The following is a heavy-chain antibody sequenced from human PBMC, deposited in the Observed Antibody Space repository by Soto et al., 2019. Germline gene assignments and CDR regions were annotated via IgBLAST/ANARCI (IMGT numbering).Heavy chain of an antibody. D-gene: IGHD3-10*01. CDR3: ARSPGITMVRGVYDY. CDR1: GGSFSGYY. CDR2: INYSGST. V-gene: IGHV4-34*01. J-gene: IGHJ4*02. Sequence: QVQLQQWGAGLLKPSETLSLTCAVYGGSFSGYYWSWIRQPPGKGLEWIGEINYSGSTNYNPSLKSRVTISVDTSKNQFSLKLSSVTAADTAVYYCARSPGITMVRGVYDYWGQGTLVTVSS.